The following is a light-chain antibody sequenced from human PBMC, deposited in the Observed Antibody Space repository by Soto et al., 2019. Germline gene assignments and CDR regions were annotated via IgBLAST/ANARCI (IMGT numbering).Light chain of an antibody. CDR1: QSLSSSY. CDR2: GAS. V-gene: IGKV3-20*01. CDR3: QQYSSTFWT. J-gene: IGKJ1*01. Sequence: EIVLTHFPGTLSLSPGERATLSCRPSQSLSSSYVVWYQQKPGQAPRLLIYGASSRATGIPDRFSGSGSGTDFTLTISRLEPEDFALYYCQQYSSTFWTLGQGTKVHIK.